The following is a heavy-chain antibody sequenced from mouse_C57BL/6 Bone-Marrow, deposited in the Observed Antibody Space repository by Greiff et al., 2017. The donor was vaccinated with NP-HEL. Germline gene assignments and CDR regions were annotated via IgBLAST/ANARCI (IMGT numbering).Heavy chain of an antibody. D-gene: IGHD1-1*01. J-gene: IGHJ2*01. V-gene: IGHV1-64*01. CDR2: IHPNSGST. Sequence: VQLQQPGAELVKPGASVKLSCKASGYTFTSYWMHWVKQRPGPGLEWIGMIHPNSGSTNYNEKFKSKATLTVDKSSSTAYMQLSSLTSEDSAVYYCARHITTVVAFDYWGQGTTLTVSS. CDR1: GYTFTSYW. CDR3: ARHITTVVAFDY.